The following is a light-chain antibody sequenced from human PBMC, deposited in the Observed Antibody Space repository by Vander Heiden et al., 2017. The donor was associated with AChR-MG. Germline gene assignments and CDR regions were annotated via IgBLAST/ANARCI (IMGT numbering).Light chain of an antibody. J-gene: IGKJ2*01. CDR3: QQFYTTPYT. Sequence: DTVMTQPPESLAVSLGERATINCKSSQSVFYSRYNKDAVAWCQQKPGRPPKLFILWASTRASGVPDRFTGSGSGADFTLTISSLQAEDVAVYYCQQFYTTPYTFGQGTSLEIK. CDR1: QSVFYSRYNKDA. V-gene: IGKV4-1*01. CDR2: WAS.